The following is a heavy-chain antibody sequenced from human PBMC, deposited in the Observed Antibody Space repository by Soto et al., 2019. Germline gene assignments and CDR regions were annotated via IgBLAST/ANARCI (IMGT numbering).Heavy chain of an antibody. J-gene: IGHJ5*02. V-gene: IGHV3-23*01. Sequence: GGSLRLSCAASGFTFSSYAMSWVRQAPGEGLEWVSSISGSGTSTYYADSVKGRFTISRDNSKSTVYLELNNLSAEDTAVYHCAKNQGVELVPLATVDWFDPWGQGSVVTVSS. CDR1: GFTFSSYA. D-gene: IGHD1-26*01. CDR2: ISGSGTST. CDR3: AKNQGVELVPLATVDWFDP.